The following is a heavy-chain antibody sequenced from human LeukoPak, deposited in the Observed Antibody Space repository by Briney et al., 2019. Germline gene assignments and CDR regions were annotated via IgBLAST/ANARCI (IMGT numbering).Heavy chain of an antibody. V-gene: IGHV4-34*01. CDR2: INHSGGT. Sequence: SETLSLTCAVYGGSFSGYYWSWIRQPPGKGLEWIGEINHSGGTNYNPSLKSRVTISVDTSKNQFSLKLSSVTAADTAVYYCARYRNEALFAFDIWGQGTMVTVSS. D-gene: IGHD1-14*01. J-gene: IGHJ3*02. CDR1: GGSFSGYY. CDR3: ARYRNEALFAFDI.